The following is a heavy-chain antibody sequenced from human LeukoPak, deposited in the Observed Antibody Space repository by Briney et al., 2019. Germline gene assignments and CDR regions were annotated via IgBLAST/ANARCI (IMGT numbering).Heavy chain of an antibody. CDR3: ARVAGWHWFDP. J-gene: IGHJ5*02. Sequence: GGSLRLSCAASGFSFSTYWMTWVRQAPGRGLEWVSSIRPSGDNTYYGDSVKGRFTISRDNSKNTVYLQMNNMRVDDTAVYYCARVAGWHWFDPWGQGTLVTVSS. CDR1: GFSFSTYW. D-gene: IGHD6-19*01. V-gene: IGHV3-23*01. CDR2: IRPSGDNT.